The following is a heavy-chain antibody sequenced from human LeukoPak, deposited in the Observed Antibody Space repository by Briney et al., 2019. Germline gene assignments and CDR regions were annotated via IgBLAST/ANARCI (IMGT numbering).Heavy chain of an antibody. Sequence: PSQTLSLTCTVSGASISSGHYYWSWIRQPPGKGLEWVGYIYYSGTTYYTPSLKSRLTISVDTSKNHLSLKLTSVTAADTAVYYCSRGVGGYCTAGNGWIDAFDIWDQGTMVTVSS. CDR1: GASISSGHYY. D-gene: IGHD2-8*02. CDR3: SRGVGGYCTAGNGWIDAFDI. V-gene: IGHV4-30-4*01. CDR2: IYYSGTT. J-gene: IGHJ3*02.